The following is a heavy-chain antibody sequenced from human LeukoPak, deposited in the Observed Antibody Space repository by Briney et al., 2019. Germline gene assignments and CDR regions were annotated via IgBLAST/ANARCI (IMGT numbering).Heavy chain of an antibody. CDR3: AKGQRGFWSGYHFFSDICHMDV. V-gene: IGHV3-23*01. CDR1: GFTFSSYA. CDR2: ISGSGGST. Sequence: GGSLRLSCAASGFTFSSYAMSGVRQAPGKGLEWVSAISGSGGSTYYADCVKGRFTISRDNSKNTLYLQMNSLRAEDTAVYYCAKGQRGFWSGYHFFSDICHMDVWGKGTTVTVSS. D-gene: IGHD3-3*01. J-gene: IGHJ6*03.